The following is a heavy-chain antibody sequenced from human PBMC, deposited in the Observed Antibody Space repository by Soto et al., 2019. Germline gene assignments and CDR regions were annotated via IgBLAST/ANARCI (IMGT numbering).Heavy chain of an antibody. CDR2: INPSGGST. CDR1: GYTFTSYY. V-gene: IGHV1-46*01. J-gene: IGHJ4*02. D-gene: IGHD2-15*01. Sequence: QVQLVQSGAEVKKPGASVKVSCKASGYTFTSYYMHWERQAPGQGLEWMGIINPSGGSTSYAQKFQGRVTMTRDTSTSTVYMELSSLRSEDTAVYYCARDGYCSGGSCYSRGGYFDYWGQGTLVTVSS. CDR3: ARDGYCSGGSCYSRGGYFDY.